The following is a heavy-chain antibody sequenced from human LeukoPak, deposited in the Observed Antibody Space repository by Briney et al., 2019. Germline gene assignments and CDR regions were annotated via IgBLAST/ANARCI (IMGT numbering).Heavy chain of an antibody. CDR3: ATFSDY. V-gene: IGHV3-48*03. Sequence: PGGSLRLSCAASGFTLSSYQMNWVRQAPGKGLEWVSYISSSGDTIYYADSVKGRFTISRDNAKNSLHLQMNSLRAEDTAVYYCATFSDYWGQGTLVTVPS. CDR2: ISSSGDTI. CDR1: GFTLSSYQ. J-gene: IGHJ4*02.